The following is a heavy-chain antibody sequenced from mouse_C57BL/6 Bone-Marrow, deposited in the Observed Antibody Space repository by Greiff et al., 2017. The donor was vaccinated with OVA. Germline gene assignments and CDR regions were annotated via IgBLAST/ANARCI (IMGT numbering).Heavy chain of an antibody. Sequence: VQLQQSGTVLARPGASVKMSCKTSGYTFTSYWMHWVKQRPGQGLEWIGAIYPGNSDTSYNQKFKGKAKLTAVTSASTAYMELSSLTNEDSAVYYCTRTHYYYGSSYDYYFDYWGQGTTLTVSS. J-gene: IGHJ2*01. V-gene: IGHV1-5*01. CDR3: TRTHYYYGSSYDYYFDY. CDR1: GYTFTSYW. CDR2: IYPGNSDT. D-gene: IGHD1-1*01.